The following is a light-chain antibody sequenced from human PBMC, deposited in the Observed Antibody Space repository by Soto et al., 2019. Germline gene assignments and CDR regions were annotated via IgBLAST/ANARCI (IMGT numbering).Light chain of an antibody. CDR3: GTWDSDLDNGVV. V-gene: IGLV1-51*01. CDR2: DNY. J-gene: IGLJ2*01. Sequence: QSVLTQPPSVSAAPGQMVTIFCSGSSSTIGNNYVSWYQQLPGAAPILLIYDNYYRPSAIPDRFSGSKSGTSATLVITGVQTGDEADYYCGTWDSDLDNGVVFGGGTKVTVL. CDR1: SSTIGNNY.